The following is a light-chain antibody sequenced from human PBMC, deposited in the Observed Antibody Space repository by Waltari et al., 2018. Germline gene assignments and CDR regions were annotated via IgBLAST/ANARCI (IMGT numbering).Light chain of an antibody. V-gene: IGKV3-15*01. CDR1: QAIVTS. CDR3: QHYNNFPPA. J-gene: IGKJ1*01. CDR2: AAS. Sequence: EIVMTQSPDTLSVSPGERATLACRASQAIVTSLAWYQQKPGQTPRLLIYAASTRATGIPARFSGSGSGTEFTLTISSLQSEDFAVYYCQHYNNFPPAFGQGTKVEIK.